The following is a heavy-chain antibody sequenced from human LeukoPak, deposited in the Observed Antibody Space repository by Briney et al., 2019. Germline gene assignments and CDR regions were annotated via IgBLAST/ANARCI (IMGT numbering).Heavy chain of an antibody. CDR1: GFTFSSYW. V-gene: IGHV3-7*01. D-gene: IGHD3-10*01. Sequence: PGGSLRLSCAASGFTFSSYWMSWVRQAPGKGLEWVANIKQDGSEKNYVESVKGRFTISRDNAKNSLYLRTNSLRAEDTAVYYCARAGQEWFGELGFDQWGQGTLVIVSS. CDR3: ARAGQEWFGELGFDQ. J-gene: IGHJ4*02. CDR2: IKQDGSEK.